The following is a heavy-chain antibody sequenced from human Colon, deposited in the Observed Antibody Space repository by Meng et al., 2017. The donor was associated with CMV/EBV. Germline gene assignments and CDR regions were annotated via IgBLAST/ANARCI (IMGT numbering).Heavy chain of an antibody. D-gene: IGHD3-22*01. J-gene: IGHJ5*02. Sequence: GGSLRLSCEASGFIFSSYGMHWVRQAPGKGLEWVAYIQYEGSDKYYAESVKGRLTISRDNSKNTLYLQMNSLRAEDTAVYYCAKDPYYYDNRGYYYDHWGQGTLVTVSS. CDR2: IQYEGSDK. CDR3: AKDPYYYDNRGYYYDH. CDR1: GFIFSSYG. V-gene: IGHV3-30*02.